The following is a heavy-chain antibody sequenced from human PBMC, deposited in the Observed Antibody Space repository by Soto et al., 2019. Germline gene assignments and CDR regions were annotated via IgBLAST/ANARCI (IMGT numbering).Heavy chain of an antibody. V-gene: IGHV3-48*02. Sequence: GGSLRLSCVASGFTFSRYNMHWVRQAPGKGLEWVAYVTTSGDTMFYADSVEGRFAISRDVAKHSVHLQMNSLGDEDTAVYYCVREEASGSSGLTYHYYYNGMDVWGQGTTVTVSS. D-gene: IGHD3-10*01. J-gene: IGHJ6*02. CDR1: GFTFSRYN. CDR2: VTTSGDTM. CDR3: VREEASGSSGLTYHYYYNGMDV.